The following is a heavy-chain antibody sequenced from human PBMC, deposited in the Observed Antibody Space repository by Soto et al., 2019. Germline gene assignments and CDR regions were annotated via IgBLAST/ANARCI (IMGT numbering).Heavy chain of an antibody. D-gene: IGHD2-15*01. CDR3: ARWGGGGEYCSGGSCYSGEPYYYMDV. Sequence: QVQLQESGPGLVKPSGTLSLTCAVSSGSISSSNWWSWVRQPPGKGLEWIGDISHSGSTNYNPSLKSRVTRSVDKSKNQFSLKLSSVTAADTAVYYCARWGGGGEYCSGGSCYSGEPYYYMDVWGKGTTVTVSS. CDR1: SGSISSSNW. J-gene: IGHJ6*03. V-gene: IGHV4-4*02. CDR2: ISHSGST.